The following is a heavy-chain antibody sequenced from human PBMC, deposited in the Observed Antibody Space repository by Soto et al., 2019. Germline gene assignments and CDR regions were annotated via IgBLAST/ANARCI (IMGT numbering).Heavy chain of an antibody. Sequence: QLQLQESGPGLVKPSETLSLTCTVSGGSISSSSYYWGWIRQPPGKGLEWIGSIYYSGSTYYNPSLKSRVTISVDTSKNQFSLKLSSVTAADTAVYYCARRLGYDSTIGLDPWGQGTLVTVSS. V-gene: IGHV4-39*01. CDR3: ARRLGYDSTIGLDP. D-gene: IGHD3-22*01. J-gene: IGHJ5*02. CDR2: IYYSGST. CDR1: GGSISSSSYY.